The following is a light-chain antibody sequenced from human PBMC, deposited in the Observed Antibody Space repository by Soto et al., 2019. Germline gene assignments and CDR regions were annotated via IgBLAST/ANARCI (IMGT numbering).Light chain of an antibody. J-gene: IGKJ5*01. Sequence: ELLLTQSPVTLSFSPGESSTLSCRASQSVSSYLAWYQQKPGQAPRLLIYDASNRATGIPARFSGSGSGTDFTLTISSLEPEDFAVYYCQQRSNWPITFGQGTRLEIK. CDR2: DAS. CDR1: QSVSSY. V-gene: IGKV3-11*01. CDR3: QQRSNWPIT.